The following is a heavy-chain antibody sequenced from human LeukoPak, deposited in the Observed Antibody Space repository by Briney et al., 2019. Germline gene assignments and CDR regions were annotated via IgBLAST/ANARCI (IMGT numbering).Heavy chain of an antibody. CDR3: ARVEYYYDSSGYYSYFDY. J-gene: IGHJ4*02. CDR2: IYYSGST. Sequence: ASETLSLTCTVSGGSISSYYWSWIRQPPGKGLEWIGYIYYSGSTNYNPSLKSRVTISVDTSKNQFSLKLSSVTAADTAVYYCARVEYYYDSSGYYSYFDYWGQGTLVTVSS. D-gene: IGHD3-22*01. V-gene: IGHV4-59*01. CDR1: GGSISSYY.